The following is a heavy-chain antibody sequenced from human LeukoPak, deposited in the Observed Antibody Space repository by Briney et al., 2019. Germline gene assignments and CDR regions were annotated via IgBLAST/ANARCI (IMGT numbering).Heavy chain of an antibody. V-gene: IGHV1-2*02. Sequence: ASVKVTCKASGYTFTGYYMHWVRQAPGQGLEWMGWINPNSGGTNYAQKFQGRVTMTRDTSISTAYLQWSSLKASDTAMYYCARRADSEDYWGQGTLVTVSS. CDR3: ARRADSEDY. CDR2: INPNSGGT. J-gene: IGHJ4*02. CDR1: GYTFTGYY.